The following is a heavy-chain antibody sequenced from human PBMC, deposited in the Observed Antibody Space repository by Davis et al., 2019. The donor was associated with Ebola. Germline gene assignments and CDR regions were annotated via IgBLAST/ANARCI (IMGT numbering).Heavy chain of an antibody. CDR2: IYSGGST. CDR1: GFTFSSYW. Sequence: GGSLRLSCAASGFTFSSYWMSWVRQAPGKGLEWVSVIYSGGSTYYADSVKGRFTISRDNSKNTLYLQMNSLRAEDTAVYYCAKGYCSGGSCPNYYYYYGMDVWGKGTTVTVSS. CDR3: AKGYCSGGSCPNYYYYYGMDV. V-gene: IGHV3-66*02. D-gene: IGHD2-15*01. J-gene: IGHJ6*04.